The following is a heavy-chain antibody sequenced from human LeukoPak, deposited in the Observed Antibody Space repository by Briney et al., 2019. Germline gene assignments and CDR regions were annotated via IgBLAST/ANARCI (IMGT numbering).Heavy chain of an antibody. D-gene: IGHD3-10*01. CDR3: ATTVIRGVATMDV. CDR1: GFTVSSFV. J-gene: IGHJ6*02. V-gene: IGHV3-23*01. Sequence: QSGGSLRLSCAASGFTVSSFVMGWVRQAPGKGLEWVSSISGSGSTTYYADAVKGRLTFSRDHSRNTLYLQMHSLGVEDTAIYYCATTVIRGVATMDVWGQGTTVTVS. CDR2: ISGSGSTT.